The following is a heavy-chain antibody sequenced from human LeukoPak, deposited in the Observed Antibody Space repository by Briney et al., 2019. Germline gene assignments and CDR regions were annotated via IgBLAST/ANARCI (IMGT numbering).Heavy chain of an antibody. CDR1: GFTFNDYY. CDR3: ATNGLKLASTGLDY. Sequence: GGSLRLSCAASGFTFNDYYMIWIRQAPGKGLEWISYISGSGDNIYYVDSVKGRFTISRDNAKNSLYLQLNSLRVEDTAVYYCATNGLKLASTGLDYWGQGTLVTVSS. CDR2: ISGSGDNI. V-gene: IGHV3-11*01. D-gene: IGHD6-13*01. J-gene: IGHJ4*02.